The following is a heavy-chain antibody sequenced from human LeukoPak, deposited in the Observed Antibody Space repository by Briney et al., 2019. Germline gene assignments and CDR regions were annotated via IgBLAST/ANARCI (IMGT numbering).Heavy chain of an antibody. V-gene: IGHV1-18*01. Sequence: ASVTVSCKASGYTFNNYGINWVRQAPGQGLEWMGWISAYNGNTDYAQKFQGRVTMTTDTSTSTAYMELRSLRSDDTAVYYCARVINGDYRRGDYWGQGTLVTVSS. CDR3: ARVINGDYRRGDY. D-gene: IGHD4-17*01. J-gene: IGHJ4*02. CDR2: ISAYNGNT. CDR1: GYTFNNYG.